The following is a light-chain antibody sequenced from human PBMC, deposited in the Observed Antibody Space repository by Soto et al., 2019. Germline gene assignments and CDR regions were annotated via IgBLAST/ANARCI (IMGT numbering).Light chain of an antibody. CDR1: SSNIGANYD. V-gene: IGLV1-40*01. CDR2: TNS. Sequence: QSVLTQPPSGSGAPGQSVTISCTGSSSNIGANYDVHWYQHLPGTAPKLLIYTNSNRPSGVPDRFSGSKSGTSASLAITGLQAEDEADYYCQSYDSSLSGYVVGTGTKVTVL. J-gene: IGLJ1*01. CDR3: QSYDSSLSGYV.